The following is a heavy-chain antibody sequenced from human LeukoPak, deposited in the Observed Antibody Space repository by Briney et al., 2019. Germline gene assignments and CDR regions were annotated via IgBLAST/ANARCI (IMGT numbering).Heavy chain of an antibody. V-gene: IGHV1-69*13. CDR2: IIPIFGTA. Sequence: AASVTVSCKASGGTFSSYAISWVRQAPGQGLEWMGGIIPIFGTANYAQKFQGRVTITADESTSTAYMELSSLRSEDTAVYYCASPSDYYYGVDVWGQGTTVTVSS. CDR3: ASPSDYYYGVDV. D-gene: IGHD6-19*01. J-gene: IGHJ6*02. CDR1: GGTFSSYA.